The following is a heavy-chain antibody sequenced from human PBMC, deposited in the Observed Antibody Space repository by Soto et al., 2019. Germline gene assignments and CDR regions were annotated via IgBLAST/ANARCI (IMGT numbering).Heavy chain of an antibody. CDR3: ARDGSSVAVDAFDI. Sequence: PGGSLRLSCAASGFTFSSYSMNWVRQAPGKGLEWVSSISSSSSFIYYADSVKGRFTISRDNAKNSLYLQMNSLRAEDTAVYYCARDGSSVAVDAFDIWGQGTMVTVSS. D-gene: IGHD6-19*01. CDR1: GFTFSSYS. V-gene: IGHV3-21*01. J-gene: IGHJ3*02. CDR2: ISSSSSFI.